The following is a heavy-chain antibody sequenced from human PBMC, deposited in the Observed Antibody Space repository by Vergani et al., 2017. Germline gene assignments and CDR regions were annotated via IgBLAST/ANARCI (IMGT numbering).Heavy chain of an antibody. CDR3: GAVAVFYGLGCHLLDL. J-gene: IGHJ5*02. Sequence: QVRLQESGPGLVKPSETLSLTCSVSGGSMSGYYWSWIRQPPGKELEWIGYMYYSGSTNYNPSLGTRVTISGDTSKNQFSLKLNSVTAADEAVYYCGAVAVFYGLGCHLLDLWGQGILVTVSS. CDR1: GGSMSGYY. CDR2: MYYSGST. V-gene: IGHV4-59*01. D-gene: IGHD3-10*01.